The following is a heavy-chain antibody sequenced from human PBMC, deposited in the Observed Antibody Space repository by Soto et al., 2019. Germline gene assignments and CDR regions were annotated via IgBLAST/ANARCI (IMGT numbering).Heavy chain of an antibody. V-gene: IGHV4-34*01. J-gene: IGHJ5*02. CDR2: INQSGNT. D-gene: IGHD5-12*01. CDR3: ARASGYLHWFDP. CDR1: GGSFTGYY. Sequence: PSETLSLTCAVYGGSFTGYYWTWIRLPPGGGLEWIAEINQSGNTNYNPSLKSRVTLSMDTSNTQFSLRMTSVTAADTAVYYCARASGYLHWFDPWGQGTQVTVSS.